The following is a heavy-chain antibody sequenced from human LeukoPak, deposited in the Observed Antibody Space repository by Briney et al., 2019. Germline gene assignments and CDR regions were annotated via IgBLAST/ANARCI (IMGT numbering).Heavy chain of an antibody. J-gene: IGHJ4*02. D-gene: IGHD3-3*01. Sequence: GGSLRLSCAASGFTFSSYAMSWVRQAPGKGLEWVSAISGSGGSTYYADSVKGRFTVSRDNSKNTLYLQMNSLRAEDTAVYYCAKDHLRVELRFLEWLPNGYYFDYWGQGTLVTVSS. CDR3: AKDHLRVELRFLEWLPNGYYFDY. CDR1: GFTFSSYA. V-gene: IGHV3-23*01. CDR2: ISGSGGST.